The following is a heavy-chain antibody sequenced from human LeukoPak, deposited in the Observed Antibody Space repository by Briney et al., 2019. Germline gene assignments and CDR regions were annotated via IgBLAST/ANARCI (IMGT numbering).Heavy chain of an antibody. J-gene: IGHJ4*02. CDR2: IYTSGST. D-gene: IGHD4-11*01. Sequence: SETLSLTCTVSGGSISSGSYYWSWIRQPAGKGLEWIGRIYTSGSTNYNPSLKSRVTISVDTSKNQFSLKLSSVTAAGTAVYYCARADYSNQDYWGQGTLVTVSS. CDR3: ARADYSNQDY. CDR1: GGSISSGSYY. V-gene: IGHV4-61*02.